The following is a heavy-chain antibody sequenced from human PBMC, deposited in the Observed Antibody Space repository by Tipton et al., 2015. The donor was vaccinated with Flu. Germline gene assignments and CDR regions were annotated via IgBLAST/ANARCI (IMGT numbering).Heavy chain of an antibody. CDR3: ARTRSYDLGYFDY. J-gene: IGHJ4*02. CDR2: IYFTGRT. D-gene: IGHD3/OR15-3a*01. V-gene: IGHV4-38-2*01. Sequence: TLSLTCAVSTYSISSGYYWGWIRQTPGRGLEWIGSIYFTGRTYYNPSLESRLSISVDTSKNQFSLKLISVTAADTAVYYCARTRSYDLGYFDYWGQGTLVTVSS. CDR1: TYSISSGYY.